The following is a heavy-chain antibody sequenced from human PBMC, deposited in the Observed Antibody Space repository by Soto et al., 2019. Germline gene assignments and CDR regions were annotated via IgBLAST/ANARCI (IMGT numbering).Heavy chain of an antibody. D-gene: IGHD4-17*01. Sequence: ASVKVSCKASGYTFTGYYMHWVRQAPGQGLEWMGWISAYNGNTNYAQKLQGRVTMTTDTSTSTAYMELRSLRSDDTAVYYCARERGYGDYDSGYWGQGTLVTVSS. CDR1: GYTFTGYY. J-gene: IGHJ4*02. CDR2: ISAYNGNT. V-gene: IGHV1-18*04. CDR3: ARERGYGDYDSGY.